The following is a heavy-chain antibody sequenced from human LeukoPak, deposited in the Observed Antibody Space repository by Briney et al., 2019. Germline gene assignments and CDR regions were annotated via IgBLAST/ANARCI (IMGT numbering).Heavy chain of an antibody. Sequence: GGSLKLSFVASGFTFSSYWMSWVRQAPGKGLEWVANIKQDGSEKYYVDSVKGRFTISRDNAKNSLYPQMNSLRAEDTAVYYCARDEGDIVVVPAAIPLDYWGQGTLVTVSS. CDR1: GFTFSSYW. V-gene: IGHV3-7*01. CDR2: IKQDGSEK. J-gene: IGHJ4*02. D-gene: IGHD2-2*02. CDR3: ARDEGDIVVVPAAIPLDY.